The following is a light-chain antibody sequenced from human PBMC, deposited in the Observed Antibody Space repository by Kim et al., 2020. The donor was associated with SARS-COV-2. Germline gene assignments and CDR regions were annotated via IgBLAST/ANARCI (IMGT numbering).Light chain of an antibody. Sequence: APGKTARITCGGKNIGDKSVYWYQQKPGQAPVLVIYDDTERPSGMPERFSGSNSGNVATLTISRVEVGDEVDYYCQVWDRSSDEWVFGGGTQLTVL. J-gene: IGLJ3*02. CDR3: QVWDRSSDEWV. V-gene: IGLV3-21*01. CDR2: DDT. CDR1: NIGDKS.